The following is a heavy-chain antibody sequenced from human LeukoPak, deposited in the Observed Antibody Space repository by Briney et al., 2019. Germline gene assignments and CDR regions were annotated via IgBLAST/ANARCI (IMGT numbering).Heavy chain of an antibody. Sequence: PGGSLRLSCAASGFTFSSYSMNWVRQAPGKGLEWVSYITSSSSTIYYADSVKGRFTISRDNSKNTLYLQMNSLRAEDTAVYYCAKSSGWYRDYFDYWGQGTLVTVSS. D-gene: IGHD6-13*01. CDR2: ITSSSSTI. CDR1: GFTFSSYS. J-gene: IGHJ4*02. CDR3: AKSSGWYRDYFDY. V-gene: IGHV3-48*01.